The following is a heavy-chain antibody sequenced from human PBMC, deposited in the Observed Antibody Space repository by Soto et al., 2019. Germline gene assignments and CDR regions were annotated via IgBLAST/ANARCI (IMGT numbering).Heavy chain of an antibody. D-gene: IGHD2-2*01. Sequence: KASETLSLTCAVYGGSFSGYYWSWIRQPPGKGLEWIGEINHSGSTNYNPSLKSRVTISVDTSKNQFSLKLSSVTAADTAVYYCARGYQLPPYYYYYYYMDVWGKGTTVTVSS. CDR2: INHSGST. CDR3: ARGYQLPPYYYYYYYMDV. CDR1: GGSFSGYY. J-gene: IGHJ6*03. V-gene: IGHV4-34*01.